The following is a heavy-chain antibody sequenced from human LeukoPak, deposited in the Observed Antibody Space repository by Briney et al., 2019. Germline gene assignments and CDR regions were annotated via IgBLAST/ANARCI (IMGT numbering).Heavy chain of an antibody. CDR1: GFSFSDYY. J-gene: IGHJ4*02. CDR2: ISSSGDTM. Sequence: GGSLRLSCAASGFSFSDYYMSWIHQAPGKGLEWVSYISSSGDTMSYADSVKGRFTISRDNAKNSLYLQMSSLRAKDAAIYYCARVMGNYASDYWGQGALVTVSS. V-gene: IGHV3-11*04. CDR3: ARVMGNYASDY. D-gene: IGHD1-7*01.